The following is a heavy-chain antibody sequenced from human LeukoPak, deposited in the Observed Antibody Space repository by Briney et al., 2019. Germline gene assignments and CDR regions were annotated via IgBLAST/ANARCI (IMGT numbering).Heavy chain of an antibody. D-gene: IGHD6-13*01. CDR2: IYYSGST. V-gene: IGHV4-31*03. J-gene: IGHJ4*02. CDR1: GGSISSGGYY. Sequence: SETLSLTCTVSGGSISSGGYYWSWIRQHPGTGLEWIGYIYYSGSTYYNPSLKSRVTISVDTSKNQFSLKLSSVTAADTAVYYCARGGYSSSWFYYFDYWGQGTLVTVSS. CDR3: ARGGYSSSWFYYFDY.